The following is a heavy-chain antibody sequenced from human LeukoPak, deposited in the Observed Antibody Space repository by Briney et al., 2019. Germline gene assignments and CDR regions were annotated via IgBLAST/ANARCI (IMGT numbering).Heavy chain of an antibody. V-gene: IGHV1-46*01. CDR1: VYTFTSYY. D-gene: IGHD5-18*01. CDR3: AREGVDTAMVLVG. J-gene: IGHJ1*01. CDR2: INPSGGST. Sequence: ASVKVSCKASVYTFTSYYMHWVRQAPGQGLEWMGIINPSGGSTSYAQKFQGRVTMTRDTSTSTVYMELSSLRSEDAAVYYCAREGVDTAMVLVGWGQGTLVTVSS.